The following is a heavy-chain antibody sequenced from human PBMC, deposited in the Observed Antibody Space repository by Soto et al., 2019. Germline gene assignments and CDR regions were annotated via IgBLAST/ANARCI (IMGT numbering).Heavy chain of an antibody. CDR1: GGSISSSSYY. Sequence: PSETLSLTCTVSGGSISSSSYYWGWIRQPPGKGLEWIGSIYYSGSTYHNPPLKSRVTISKDTSKNQFSLKLSSVTAADTAGFYVGVCSSGFNYIYWGQETQFT. J-gene: IGHJ4*02. CDR2: IYYSGST. V-gene: IGHV4-39*01. CDR3: GVCSSGFNYIY. D-gene: IGHD2-21*01.